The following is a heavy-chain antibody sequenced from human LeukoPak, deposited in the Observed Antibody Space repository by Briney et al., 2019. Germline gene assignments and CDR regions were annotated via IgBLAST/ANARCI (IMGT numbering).Heavy chain of an antibody. D-gene: IGHD3-16*01. CDR2: IRSKANTYAT. CDR3: TSFTY. V-gene: IGHV3-73*01. J-gene: IGHJ4*02. CDR1: GFTFSGTA. Sequence: GGSLGLSCATSGFTFSGTAIHWVRQASGKGLEWVGRIRSKANTYATAYAASVKGRFTISRDDSKNTAYLQMNSLKTEDTAVYYCTSFTYWGQGALVTVSS.